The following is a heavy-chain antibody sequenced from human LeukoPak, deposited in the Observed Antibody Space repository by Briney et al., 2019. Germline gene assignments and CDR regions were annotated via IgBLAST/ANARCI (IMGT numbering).Heavy chain of an antibody. J-gene: IGHJ6*03. V-gene: IGHV4-34*01. CDR2: INHSGST. Sequence: SETLSLTCAVYGGSFSGYYWSWIRQPPGKGLEWIGEINHSGSTNYNPSLKSRVTISVDTSKNQFSLKLSSVTAADTAVYYCTRRGSWYVVYYYYYMDVWGKGTTVTISS. CDR3: TRRGSWYVVYYYYYMDV. CDR1: GGSFSGYY. D-gene: IGHD6-13*01.